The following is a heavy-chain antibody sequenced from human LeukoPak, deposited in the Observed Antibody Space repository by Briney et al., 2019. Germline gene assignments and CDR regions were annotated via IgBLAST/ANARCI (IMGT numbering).Heavy chain of an antibody. CDR2: MNPNSGNT. CDR3: ARQTTVTTGDY. Sequence: ASVKVSCKASGYTFTSYDINWVQQATGQGLEWMGWMNPNSGNTGYAQKFQGRVTMTRNTSISTAYMELSSLRSEDTAVYYCARQTTVTTGDYWGQGALVTVSS. CDR1: GYTFTSYD. V-gene: IGHV1-8*01. J-gene: IGHJ4*02. D-gene: IGHD4-17*01.